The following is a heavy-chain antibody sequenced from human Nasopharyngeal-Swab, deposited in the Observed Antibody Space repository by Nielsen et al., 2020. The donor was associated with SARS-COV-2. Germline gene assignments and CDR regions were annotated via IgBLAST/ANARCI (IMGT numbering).Heavy chain of an antibody. CDR1: GGSFSGYY. CDR2: INHSGST. D-gene: IGHD3-10*01. Sequence: SQTLSLTCAVYGGSFSGYYWSWIRQPPGKGLEWIGEINHSGSTNYNPSLKSRVTISVDTSKNQFSLKLSSVTAADTAVYYCARAWALWFRELSSLGAHYGMDVWGQGTTVTVSS. V-gene: IGHV4-34*01. J-gene: IGHJ6*02. CDR3: ARAWALWFRELSSLGAHYGMDV.